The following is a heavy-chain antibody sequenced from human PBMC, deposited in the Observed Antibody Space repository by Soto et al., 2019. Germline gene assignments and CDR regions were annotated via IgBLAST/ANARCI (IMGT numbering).Heavy chain of an antibody. Sequence: PSQTLSLTCAISGDSVSSNSAAWNWIRQSPSRGLEWLGRTYYRSKWYNDYAVSVRSRITINPDTSKNQFSLQLNSVTPEDTAVYYCAREGVAVAGTIYYGMDVWGQGTTVTVSS. CDR1: GDSVSSNSAA. CDR3: AREGVAVAGTIYYGMDV. CDR2: TYYRSKWYN. D-gene: IGHD6-13*01. J-gene: IGHJ6*02. V-gene: IGHV6-1*01.